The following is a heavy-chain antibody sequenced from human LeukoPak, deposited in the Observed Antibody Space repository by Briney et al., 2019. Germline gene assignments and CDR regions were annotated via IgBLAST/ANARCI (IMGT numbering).Heavy chain of an antibody. CDR3: ARVYSGSYWNDAFDI. J-gene: IGHJ3*02. V-gene: IGHV3-7*01. CDR1: GFTLSNYW. D-gene: IGHD1-26*01. Sequence: GGSLRLSCAASGFTLSNYWMSWVRQAPGKGLGWVANIKQDGSEKDYVDSVKGRFTISRDNAKNSLFLQMNSLRAEDTAVYYCARVYSGSYWNDAFDIWGQGTMVTVSS. CDR2: IKQDGSEK.